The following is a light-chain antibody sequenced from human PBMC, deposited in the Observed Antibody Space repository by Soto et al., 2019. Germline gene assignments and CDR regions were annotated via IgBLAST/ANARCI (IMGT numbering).Light chain of an antibody. Sequence: DIQMTQSPSTLSASVGDRVTITCRPCQSVSSYLAWYQQKPGKAPKLLIYLASRLETGVPSRFSGSGSGTDFTLTINSLQPEDFATYYCQQYDSYPCVFGQGTKVDIK. CDR3: QQYDSYPCV. CDR2: LAS. V-gene: IGKV1-5*03. J-gene: IGKJ1*01. CDR1: QSVSSY.